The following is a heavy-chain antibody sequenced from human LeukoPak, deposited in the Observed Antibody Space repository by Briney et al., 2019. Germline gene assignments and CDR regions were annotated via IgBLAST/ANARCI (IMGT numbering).Heavy chain of an antibody. CDR2: IYPGDSDT. Sequence: GESLKISCKGSGYSFTSYWIGWVRQMPGKGLEWMGIIYPGDSDTRYSPSFQGQVTISADKSISTAYLQWSSLKASDTAMYYCARDLPPGEILTGYPPPAFDIWGQGTMVTVSS. CDR3: ARDLPPGEILTGYPPPAFDI. V-gene: IGHV5-51*01. J-gene: IGHJ3*02. CDR1: GYSFTSYW. D-gene: IGHD3-9*01.